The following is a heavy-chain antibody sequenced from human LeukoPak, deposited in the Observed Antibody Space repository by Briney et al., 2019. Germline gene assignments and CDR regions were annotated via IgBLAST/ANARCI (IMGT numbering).Heavy chain of an antibody. CDR3: ARDYKFGGFDI. CDR1: GFTFSSYS. D-gene: IGHD3-10*01. V-gene: IGHV3-21*01. CDR2: ISSSSSYI. J-gene: IGHJ3*02. Sequence: GGSLRLSCAASGFTFSSYSMNWVRQAPGKGLEWVSSISSSSSYIYYADSVKGLFTISRDNAKNSLYLQMNSLRAEDTAVYYCARDYKFGGFDIWGQGTMVNVSS.